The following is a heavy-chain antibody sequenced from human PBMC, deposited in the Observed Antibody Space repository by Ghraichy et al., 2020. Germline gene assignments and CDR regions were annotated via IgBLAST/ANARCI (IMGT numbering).Heavy chain of an antibody. CDR2: ISPDGRLI. CDR3: ARGGTQGLY. D-gene: IGHD1-1*01. Sequence: GSLRLSCTASGFTLTNYWMNWVRQAPGKGLVWVSHISPDGRLINYVDSVKGRFTISRDGAKNTLFLQMSSLRAEDTAVYYCARGGTQGLYWGPGTLVTVSS. J-gene: IGHJ4*02. CDR1: GFTLTNYW. V-gene: IGHV3-74*01.